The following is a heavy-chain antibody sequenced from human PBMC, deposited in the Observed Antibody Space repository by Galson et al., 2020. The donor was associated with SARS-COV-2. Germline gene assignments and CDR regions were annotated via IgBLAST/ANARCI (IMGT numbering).Heavy chain of an antibody. CDR1: GDSVSRNSAA. CDR3: AGRVAGAGTLCR. V-gene: IGHV6-1*01. D-gene: IGHD6-13*01. Sequence: SQTLSLTCAISGDSVSRNSAAWNWIRQSPSRGLEWLGRTYYRSQWSTEYAVSVKSRISINPDTSKNQFSLQLNSVTPEDPAIYYLAGRVAGAGTLCRWGQGTMYIVSS. CDR2: TYYRSQWST. J-gene: IGHJ3*01.